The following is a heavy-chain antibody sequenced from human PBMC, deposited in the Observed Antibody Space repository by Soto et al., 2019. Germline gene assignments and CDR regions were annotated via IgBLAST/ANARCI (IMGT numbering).Heavy chain of an antibody. V-gene: IGHV3-64*01. CDR3: ARRARPDFYYMDV. Sequence: EVQLAESGGGLVQPGGSLRLSCAASGFTLSGYAMDWVRQAPGKVLEYVSGISSNGVGTYYANSVQGRFTISRDNSKNTVYLQMGSLRPEDMAVYYCARRARPDFYYMDVWGKGTTVTVSS. D-gene: IGHD6-6*01. CDR2: ISSNGVGT. J-gene: IGHJ6*03. CDR1: GFTLSGYA.